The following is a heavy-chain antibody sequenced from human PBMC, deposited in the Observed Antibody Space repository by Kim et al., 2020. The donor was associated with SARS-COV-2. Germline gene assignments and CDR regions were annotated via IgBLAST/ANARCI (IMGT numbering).Heavy chain of an antibody. D-gene: IGHD6-19*01. CDR3: AKVNTRSGWGNVWVYYYYGMDV. Sequence: GGSLRLSCAASGFTFDDYAMHWVRQAPGKGLEWVSLISGDGGSTYYADSVKGRFTISRDNSKNSLFMQMNRLRTEDTALYYRAKVNTRSGWGNVWVYYYYGMDVWGQGTAVTVSS. V-gene: IGHV3-43*02. CDR2: ISGDGGST. J-gene: IGHJ6*02. CDR1: GFTFDDYA.